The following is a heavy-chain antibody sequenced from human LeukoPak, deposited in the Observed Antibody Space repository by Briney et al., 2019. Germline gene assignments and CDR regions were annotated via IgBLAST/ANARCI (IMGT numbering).Heavy chain of an antibody. J-gene: IGHJ6*02. Sequence: GGSLRLSCAASGFTFSSYWMSWVRQAPGKGLEWVAVISYDGSNKYYADSVKGRFTISRDNSKNTLYLQMNSLRAEDTAVYYCAKDRSSSWYLLYYGMDVWGQGTTVTVSS. CDR2: ISYDGSNK. V-gene: IGHV3-30*18. CDR3: AKDRSSSWYLLYYGMDV. CDR1: GFTFSSYW. D-gene: IGHD6-13*01.